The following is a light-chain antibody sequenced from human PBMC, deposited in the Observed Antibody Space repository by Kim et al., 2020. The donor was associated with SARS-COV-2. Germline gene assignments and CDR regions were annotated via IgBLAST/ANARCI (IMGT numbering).Light chain of an antibody. V-gene: IGLV3-21*04. CDR1: DMGRLY. Sequence: AAGETARISCGANDMGRLYVHWYQQKPGHTPVVVIYYDTNRPSEIPERFSGSNSGNTATLTISTVEAGDEADYYCQVWDTTSDHVVFGGGTQLTVL. CDR2: YDT. J-gene: IGLJ2*01. CDR3: QVWDTTSDHVV.